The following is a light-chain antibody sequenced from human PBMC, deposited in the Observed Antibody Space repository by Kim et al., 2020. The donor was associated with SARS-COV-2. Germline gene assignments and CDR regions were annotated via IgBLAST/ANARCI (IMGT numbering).Light chain of an antibody. Sequence: SYELTQPPSVSVAPGKTARITCGGNNIGRKGVHWYQQKPGQAPVLVIYYDSDRPSGIPERFSGSNSGNTATLTISRVEAGDEADYYCQVWDSSSVIFGGGTQLTVL. CDR1: NIGRKG. CDR3: QVWDSSSVI. J-gene: IGLJ2*01. V-gene: IGLV3-21*04. CDR2: YDS.